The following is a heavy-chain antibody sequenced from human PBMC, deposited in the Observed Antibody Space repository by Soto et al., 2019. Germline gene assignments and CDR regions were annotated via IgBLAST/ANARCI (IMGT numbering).Heavy chain of an antibody. Sequence: QVQLVQSGAEVKKPGSSVKVSCKASGGTFSSYAISWVRQAPGQGLEWMGGIIPILGIANYAQKFQGGVTLTADKTTTTAYMDPSSLRSEDLAVYYWATLLVGYAYGPGGNYGSDVWGQGTTVTVSS. V-gene: IGHV1-69*02. D-gene: IGHD5-18*01. CDR1: GGTFSSYA. CDR3: ATLLVGYAYGPGGNYGSDV. J-gene: IGHJ6*02. CDR2: IIPILGIA.